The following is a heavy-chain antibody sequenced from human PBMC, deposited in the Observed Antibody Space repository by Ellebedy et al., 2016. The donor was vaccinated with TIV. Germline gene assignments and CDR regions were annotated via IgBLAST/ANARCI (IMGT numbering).Heavy chain of an antibody. Sequence: GESLKISCVDSGLTFSNYWMSWVRQAPGKGLEWVANIKQDGSETYYVDSVKGRFTISRDNAKNSLYLQMNSLRADDTAVYYCARSPYTGYSDLGFDYWGQGSLVTVSS. V-gene: IGHV3-7*01. D-gene: IGHD2-2*02. CDR1: GLTFSNYW. CDR3: ARSPYTGYSDLGFDY. CDR2: IKQDGSET. J-gene: IGHJ4*02.